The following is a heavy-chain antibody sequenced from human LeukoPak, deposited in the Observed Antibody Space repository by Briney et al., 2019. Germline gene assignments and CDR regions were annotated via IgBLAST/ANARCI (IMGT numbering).Heavy chain of an antibody. CDR1: GFTFSSYG. Sequence: GGSLRLSCAASGFTFSSYGMSWVRQAPGKGLEWVSAISGSGGSTYYADSVKGRFTISRDNSKNSLYLQMNSLTAADTAVYYCAKDRSIGTYYTFDHWGQGTLVTVSS. J-gene: IGHJ4*02. CDR3: AKDRSIGTYYTFDH. CDR2: ISGSGGST. D-gene: IGHD1-26*01. V-gene: IGHV3-23*01.